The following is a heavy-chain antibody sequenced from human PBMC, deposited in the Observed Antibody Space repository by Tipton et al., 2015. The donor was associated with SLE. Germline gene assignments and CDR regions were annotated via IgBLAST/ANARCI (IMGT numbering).Heavy chain of an antibody. CDR1: GFTLSSNS. Sequence: SLRLSCAASGFTLSSNSMNWVRQAPGKGLEWVSCLSSSGGNTWYADSVKGRFTISRDNSKNTLYLQMNNLRAEDTAVYYCARVRMTMIVGDGFDIWGQGTQVTVSS. CDR2: LSSSGGNT. CDR3: ARVRMTMIVGDGFDI. J-gene: IGHJ3*02. V-gene: IGHV3-23*01. D-gene: IGHD3-22*01.